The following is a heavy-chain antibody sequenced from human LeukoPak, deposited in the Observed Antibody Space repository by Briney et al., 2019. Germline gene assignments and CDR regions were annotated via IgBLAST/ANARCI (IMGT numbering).Heavy chain of an antibody. CDR1: GLTFRTYN. Sequence: GGSLRLSCAASGLTFRTYNMNWVRQAPGKGLEWVSDISSSGSTIYFADSVKGRFTISRDNAKNSLYLQMNSLRDEDTAVYYCASLEYYYVSGNYYKLFDYWGQGTLVTVCS. CDR3: ASLEYYYVSGNYYKLFDY. J-gene: IGHJ4*02. D-gene: IGHD3-10*01. CDR2: ISSSGSTI. V-gene: IGHV3-48*02.